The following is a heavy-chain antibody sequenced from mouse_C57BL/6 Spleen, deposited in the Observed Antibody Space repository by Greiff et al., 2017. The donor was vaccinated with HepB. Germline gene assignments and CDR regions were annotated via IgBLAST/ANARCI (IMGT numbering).Heavy chain of an antibody. V-gene: IGHV1-80*01. J-gene: IGHJ1*03. Sequence: QVQLKESGAELVKPGASVKISCKASGYAFSSYWMNWVKQRPGKGLEWIGQIYPGDGDTNYNGKFKGKATLTADKSSSTAYMQLSSLTSEDSAVYFCARQGGNLSGYFDVWGTGTTVTVSS. D-gene: IGHD1-1*01. CDR2: IYPGDGDT. CDR3: ARQGGNLSGYFDV. CDR1: GYAFSSYW.